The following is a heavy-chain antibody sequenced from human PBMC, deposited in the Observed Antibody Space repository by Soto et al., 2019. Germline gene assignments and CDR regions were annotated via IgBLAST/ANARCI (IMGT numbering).Heavy chain of an antibody. Sequence: SETLSLTCAVSGYSISSSNWWGWIRQPPGKGLEWIGYIYYSGTTYYNPSLKSRVTMSVDTSKNQFSLKLTSVTAVDTAVYYCARRENDGHIDYWGQGTLVTVSS. CDR3: ARRENDGHIDY. V-gene: IGHV4-28*01. CDR2: IYYSGTT. J-gene: IGHJ4*02. D-gene: IGHD1-1*01. CDR1: GYSISSSNW.